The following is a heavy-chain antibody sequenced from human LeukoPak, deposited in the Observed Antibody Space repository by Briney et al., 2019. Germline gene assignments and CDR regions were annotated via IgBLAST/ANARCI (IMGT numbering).Heavy chain of an antibody. CDR1: GFTFEDYG. Sequence: GGPLTLSCGASGFTFEDYGMIGLPRAPQRGLEGVSGMNWYGCSTVYTDYVKGQFTISRDNAKNSLYLQMNSLRVEDTAFYYCAREFYGGNSEFEYWGQGALVTLSA. J-gene: IGHJ4*02. D-gene: IGHD4-23*01. CDR2: MNWYGCST. CDR3: AREFYGGNSEFEY. V-gene: IGHV3-20*04.